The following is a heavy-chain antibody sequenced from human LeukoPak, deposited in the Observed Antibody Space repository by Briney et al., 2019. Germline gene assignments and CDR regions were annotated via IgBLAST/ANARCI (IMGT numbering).Heavy chain of an antibody. CDR2: IYHSGST. CDR3: ARVNDYGDYVYYYYYYMDV. Sequence: SETLSLTCTVSGYSISSGYYWGWIRQPPGKGLEWIGRIYHSGSTYYNPSLKSRVTISVDTSKNQFSLKLSSVTAADTAVYYCARVNDYGDYVYYYYYYMDVWGKGTTVTVSS. D-gene: IGHD4-17*01. J-gene: IGHJ6*03. V-gene: IGHV4-38-2*02. CDR1: GYSISSGYY.